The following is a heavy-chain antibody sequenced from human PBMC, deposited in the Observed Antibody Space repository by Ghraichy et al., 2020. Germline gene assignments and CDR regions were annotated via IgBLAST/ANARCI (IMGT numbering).Heavy chain of an antibody. D-gene: IGHD2/OR15-2a*01. CDR3: ARVSCNSNRCDFVTHDSYMDV. V-gene: IGHV4-31*03. Sequence: SQTLSLTCTVSGASIRSGGYHWSWIRQHPGKGLEWIGFMDNSGNTYYSPSLKSRVTISAAASTNKFSLKVTAVTAADTAVYYCARVSCNSNRCDFVTHDSYMDVWGKGTTVTVSS. CDR1: GASIRSGGYH. CDR2: MDNSGNT. J-gene: IGHJ6*03.